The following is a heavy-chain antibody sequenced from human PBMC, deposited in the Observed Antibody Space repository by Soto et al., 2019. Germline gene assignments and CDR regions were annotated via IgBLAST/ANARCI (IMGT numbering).Heavy chain of an antibody. CDR1: GGSISSGVYY. Sequence: QVQLQESGPGLVKPSQTLSLTCTVSGGSISSGVYYWMWIRQPPGKVLEWNGYIYYSGSTNYIPSLKSRVTRSVDTSKKQSSLKLSSLTAADTAVYYCATTGTGWFDPWGQGTLVTVSS. CDR3: ATTGTGWFDP. CDR2: IYYSGST. D-gene: IGHD1-1*01. J-gene: IGHJ5*02. V-gene: IGHV4-30-4*01.